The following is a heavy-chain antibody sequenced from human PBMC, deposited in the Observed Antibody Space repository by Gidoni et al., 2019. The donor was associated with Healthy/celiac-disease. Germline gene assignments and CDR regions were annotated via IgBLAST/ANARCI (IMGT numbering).Heavy chain of an antibody. V-gene: IGHV4-38-2*02. CDR2: IYHSGST. D-gene: IGHD2-15*01. J-gene: IGHJ4*02. CDR1: GYSISSGYY. Sequence: QVQLQESGPGLVKPSETLSLTCSVSGYSISSGYYWGWIRQPPGKGLEWIGSIYHSGSTYYNPSLKSRVTISVDTSKNQFSLKLSSVTAADTAVYYCARAVARVQFDYWGQGTLVTVSS. CDR3: ARAVARVQFDY.